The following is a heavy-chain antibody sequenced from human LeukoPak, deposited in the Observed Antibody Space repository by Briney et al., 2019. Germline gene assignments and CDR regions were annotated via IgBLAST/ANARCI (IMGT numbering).Heavy chain of an antibody. CDR2: INHSGST. CDR3: ARRTHYAVKY. D-gene: IGHD2-2*01. CDR1: GYSISSGYY. V-gene: IGHV4-38-2*02. Sequence: PSETLSLTCTVSGYSISSGYYWGWVRQPPGKGLEWIGEINHSGSTNYNPSLKSRVTISVDTSKNQFSLKLSSVTAADTAVYYCARRTHYAVKYWGQGTLVTVSS. J-gene: IGHJ4*02.